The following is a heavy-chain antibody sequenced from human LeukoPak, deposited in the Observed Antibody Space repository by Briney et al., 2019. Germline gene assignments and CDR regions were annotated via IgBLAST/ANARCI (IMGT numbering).Heavy chain of an antibody. Sequence: GGSLRLSCAASGFTFSRYWMHWVRQTPGKGLVWVARIATDGSRTTYADSVKGRFTISRDNAKNTLYLQMSSLRVEDTAVYYCAGGLATEIAPPWGQGTLVTVSS. D-gene: IGHD6-13*01. V-gene: IGHV3-74*01. CDR2: IATDGSRT. J-gene: IGHJ5*02. CDR3: AGGLATEIAPP. CDR1: GFTFSRYW.